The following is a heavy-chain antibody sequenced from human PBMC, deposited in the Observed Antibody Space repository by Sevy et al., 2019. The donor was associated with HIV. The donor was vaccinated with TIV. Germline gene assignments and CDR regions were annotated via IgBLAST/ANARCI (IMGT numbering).Heavy chain of an antibody. D-gene: IGHD5-18*01. Sequence: GGSLRLSCAASGFTFSNYIINWVRQAPGKGLEWVSSISNSGTYKYYADSVKGPFTISRDNAKNSLYLQMNSLRAEDTAVYYCARYEEDTTLVNAFDIWGQGTMVTVSS. J-gene: IGHJ3*02. V-gene: IGHV3-21*01. CDR3: ARYEEDTTLVNAFDI. CDR1: GFTFSNYI. CDR2: ISNSGTYK.